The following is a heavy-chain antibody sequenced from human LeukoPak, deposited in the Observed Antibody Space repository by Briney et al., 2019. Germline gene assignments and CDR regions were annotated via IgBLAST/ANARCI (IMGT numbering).Heavy chain of an antibody. CDR2: IYHSGST. CDR3: ARGKTWNSDILTGDNWFDP. J-gene: IGHJ5*02. Sequence: PSQTLSLTCAVSGGSISSGGYSWSWIRQPPGKGLEWIGYIYHSGSTYYNPSLKSRVTISVDRSKNQFSLKLSSVTAADTAVYSCARGKTWNSDILTGDNWFDPWGQGTLVTVSS. D-gene: IGHD3-9*01. V-gene: IGHV4-30-2*01. CDR1: GGSISSGGYS.